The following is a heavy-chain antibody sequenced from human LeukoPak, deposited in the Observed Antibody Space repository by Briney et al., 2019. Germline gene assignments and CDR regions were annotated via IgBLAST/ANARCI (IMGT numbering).Heavy chain of an antibody. CDR2: ISYDGSNK. Sequence: GGSLRLSCAASGFTFSTYGMHWVRQAPGKGLEWVAAISYDGSNKYYADSVKGRFTISRDNSKNTLYLQVHSLRAEDTAVYYCARQPQYYYDSSAYWNYWGQGTLVTVSS. D-gene: IGHD3-22*01. V-gene: IGHV3-30*03. CDR3: ARQPQYYYDSSAYWNY. J-gene: IGHJ4*02. CDR1: GFTFSTYG.